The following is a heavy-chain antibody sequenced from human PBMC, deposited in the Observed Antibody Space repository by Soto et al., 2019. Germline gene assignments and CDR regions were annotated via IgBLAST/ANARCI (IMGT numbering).Heavy chain of an antibody. Sequence: ASVKVSCKASGYTFTSYAMHWVRQAPGQRLEWMGWINAGNGNTKYSQKFQGRVTITRDTSASTAYMELSGLRSEDTAVYYCARGMIVVASFDYWGQGTLVTVS. CDR2: INAGNGNT. D-gene: IGHD3-22*01. CDR1: GYTFTSYA. J-gene: IGHJ4*02. CDR3: ARGMIVVASFDY. V-gene: IGHV1-3*01.